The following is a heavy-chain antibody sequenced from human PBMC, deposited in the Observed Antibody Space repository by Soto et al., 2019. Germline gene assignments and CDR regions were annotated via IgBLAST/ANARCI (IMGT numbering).Heavy chain of an antibody. V-gene: IGHV4-31*03. J-gene: IGHJ4*02. CDR2: IYYSGRT. CDR1: GGSVTSGGYY. Sequence: QVQLQKSGPGLVKPSQTLSPTGTVPGGSVTSGGYYWTWIRHPPGKVLECLGYIYYSGRTYDTPSLKSRVTTSVDTSKNQFSPKLSSVTAADMAVYYCAREPLTWGQGTLVTVSS. CDR3: AREPLT.